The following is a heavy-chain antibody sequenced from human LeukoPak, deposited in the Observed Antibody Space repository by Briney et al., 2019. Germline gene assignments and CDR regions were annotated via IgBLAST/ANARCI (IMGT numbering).Heavy chain of an antibody. CDR1: GYSFNSYW. CDR3: ARQKKSYVVVAATPPDY. CDR2: IYPGDSDT. Sequence: GESLKISCKGSGYSFNSYWIGWVRQMPGKGLEWMGIIYPGDSDTRYSPSFQGQVTISADKSISTAYLQWSSLKASDTAMYYCARQKKSYVVVAATPPDYWGQGTLVTVSS. D-gene: IGHD2-15*01. V-gene: IGHV5-51*01. J-gene: IGHJ4*02.